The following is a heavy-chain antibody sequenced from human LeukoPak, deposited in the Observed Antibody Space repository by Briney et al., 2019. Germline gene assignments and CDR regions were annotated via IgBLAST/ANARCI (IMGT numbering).Heavy chain of an antibody. D-gene: IGHD3-22*01. CDR3: AKSPAYYYDSSSYTRLDY. CDR2: ISGSGAST. CDR1: GFTFSSYA. Sequence: PGGSLRLSCAASGFTFSSYAMSWVRQAPGKGLEWVSSISGSGASTYHADSVKGRFTIFRDNSKNTLHLQMNSLRAEDTAVYYCAKSPAYYYDSSSYTRLDYWGQGTLVTVSS. V-gene: IGHV3-23*01. J-gene: IGHJ4*02.